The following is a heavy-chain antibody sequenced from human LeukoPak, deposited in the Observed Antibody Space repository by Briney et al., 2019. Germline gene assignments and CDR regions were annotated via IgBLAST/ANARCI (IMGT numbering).Heavy chain of an antibody. Sequence: GGSLRLSCAASGFTFNTYEMNWVRRAPGKGLEWVSYITSGGRTIYYADYVKGRFTISRDNAKNSLYLQMNSLRAEDTAVYYCARGGWNYVFNSWGQGTLVTVSS. J-gene: IGHJ5*02. D-gene: IGHD1-7*01. CDR3: ARGGWNYVFNS. CDR1: GFTFNTYE. CDR2: ITSGGRTI. V-gene: IGHV3-48*03.